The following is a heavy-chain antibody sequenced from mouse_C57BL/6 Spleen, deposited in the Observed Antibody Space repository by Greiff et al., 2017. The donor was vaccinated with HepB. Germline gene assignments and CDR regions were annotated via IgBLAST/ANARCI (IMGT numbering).Heavy chain of an antibody. CDR2: INPNNGGT. CDR3: ARYTGTLFDY. J-gene: IGHJ2*01. D-gene: IGHD4-1*01. V-gene: IGHV1-26*01. Sequence: EVQLQQSGPELVKPGASVKISCKASGYTFTDYYMNWVKQSHGKSLEWIGDINPNNGGTSYNQKFKGKATLTVDKSSSTAYMELRSLTSEDSAVYYCARYTGTLFDYWGQGTTLTVSS. CDR1: GYTFTDYY.